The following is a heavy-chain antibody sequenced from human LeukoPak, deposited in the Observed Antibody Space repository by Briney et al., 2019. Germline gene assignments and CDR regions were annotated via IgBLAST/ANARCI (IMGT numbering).Heavy chain of an antibody. J-gene: IGHJ5*02. V-gene: IGHV1-46*01. CDR1: GYTFTSYY. Sequence: ASVKVSCKASGYTFTSYYMHWVRQAPGQGLEWMGIINPSGGSTSYAQKFQGRVTMTRDTSTSTVYMELSSLRSEDTAVYYCARDQNTAMVTSFSEGWSAPGGREPLLPVSS. D-gene: IGHD5-18*01. CDR3: ARDQNTAMVTSFSEGWSAP. CDR2: INPSGGST.